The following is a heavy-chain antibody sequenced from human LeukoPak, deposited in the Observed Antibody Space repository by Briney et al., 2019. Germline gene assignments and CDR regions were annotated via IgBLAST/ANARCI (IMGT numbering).Heavy chain of an antibody. J-gene: IGHJ6*02. D-gene: IGHD3-22*01. CDR3: ARVAASSGYYYYYGMDV. Sequence: PSETLSLTCTVSSGSISSHYWSWIRQPPGKGLEWIGYIYYSGSTNYNPSLKSRVTISVDTSKNQFSLKLSSVTAADTAVYYCARVAASSGYYYYYGMDVWGQGTTVTVYS. CDR1: SGSISSHY. V-gene: IGHV4-59*11. CDR2: IYYSGST.